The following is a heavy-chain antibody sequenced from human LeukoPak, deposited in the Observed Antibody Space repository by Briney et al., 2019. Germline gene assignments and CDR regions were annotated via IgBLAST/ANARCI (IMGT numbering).Heavy chain of an antibody. CDR1: GYTFTNYG. Sequence: ASVKVSCKASGYTFTNYGIHGVGQAPGQGVEGMGWINPNSGRTTYAQKFQARVPMTRDTSISTAYMELSRLRSADPAVYYCARRGLFGWFDPWGQGTLVTVSS. CDR3: ARRGLFGWFDP. D-gene: IGHD3/OR15-3a*01. V-gene: IGHV1-2*02. J-gene: IGHJ5*02. CDR2: INPNSGRT.